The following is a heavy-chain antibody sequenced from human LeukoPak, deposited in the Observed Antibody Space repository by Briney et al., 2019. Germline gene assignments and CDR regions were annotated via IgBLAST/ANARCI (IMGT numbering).Heavy chain of an antibody. V-gene: IGHV1-24*01. CDR1: GYTLTELS. CDR2: FDPEDGET. CDR3: AKDHKAAGYNWFDP. J-gene: IGHJ5*02. D-gene: IGHD6-13*01. Sequence: GASVKVSCKVSGYTLTELSMHWVRQAPGKGLEWMGGFDPEDGETIYAQKFQGRVTMTEDTSTDTAYMELSSLRSEDTAVYYCAKDHKAAGYNWFDPWGQGTLVTVSS.